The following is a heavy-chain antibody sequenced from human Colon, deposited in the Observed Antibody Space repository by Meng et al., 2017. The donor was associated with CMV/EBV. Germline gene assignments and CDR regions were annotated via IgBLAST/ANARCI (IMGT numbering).Heavy chain of an antibody. J-gene: IGHJ4*02. CDR3: ARADPSVAMYYFDY. CDR1: GGSISTYY. CDR2: IYYTGSV. D-gene: IGHD5-12*01. V-gene: IGHV4-59*13. Sequence: SQTLSLTCNVSGGSISTYYWTWIRHSPGKGLEWIGNIYYTGSVKYNPSLKSRLTISVDTAKNQFSLNLSSLTAADTAIYYCARADPSVAMYYFDYWGPGTLVTVSS.